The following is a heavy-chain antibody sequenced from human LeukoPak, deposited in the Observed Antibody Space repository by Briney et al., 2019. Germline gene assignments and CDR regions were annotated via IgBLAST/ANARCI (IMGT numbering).Heavy chain of an antibody. V-gene: IGHV3-53*01. CDR2: LYSGSDT. CDR1: GISVSLNY. Sequence: TGGSLRLSCAASGISVSLNYMNWVRQAPGKGLEWVSILYSGSDTYYADSVKGRFTISRDSSKNMLFLHMNSLRAEDTAVYYCARVGDHFHWYLDLWGRGTLVTVSS. D-gene: IGHD3-3*02. J-gene: IGHJ2*01. CDR3: ARVGDHFHWYLDL.